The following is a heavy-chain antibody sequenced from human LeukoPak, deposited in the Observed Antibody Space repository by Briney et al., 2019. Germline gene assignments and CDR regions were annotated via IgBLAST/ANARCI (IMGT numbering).Heavy chain of an antibody. V-gene: IGHV3-23*01. CDR1: GFTFSNYA. CDR3: ARQQFDSSGYYFDY. J-gene: IGHJ4*02. CDR2: ISGSGGST. D-gene: IGHD3-22*01. Sequence: PGESLRLSCAASGFTFSNYAMSWVRQAPGQGLEWVSGISGSGGSTYYADSVKGRFTISRDNSKNTLFLQMNSLRAEDTAVYYCARQQFDSSGYYFDYWGQGTLVTVSS.